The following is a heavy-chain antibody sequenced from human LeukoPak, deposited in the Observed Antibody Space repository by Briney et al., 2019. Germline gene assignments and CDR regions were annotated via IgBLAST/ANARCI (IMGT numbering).Heavy chain of an antibody. V-gene: IGHV3-48*03. CDR2: ISSSGSTI. CDR3: AELGITMIGGV. J-gene: IGHJ6*04. Sequence: GGPLRLSCAASGLTYSRYEENWVRQAPGEGLVWVSYISSSGSTIYYADSVKGRFTTSRDNAKNSLYLQMNSLRAEDTAVYYCAELGITMIGGVWGKGTTVTISS. CDR1: GLTYSRYE. D-gene: IGHD3-10*02.